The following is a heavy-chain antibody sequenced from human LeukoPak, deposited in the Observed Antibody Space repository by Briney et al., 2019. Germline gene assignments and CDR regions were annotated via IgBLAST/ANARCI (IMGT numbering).Heavy chain of an antibody. Sequence: GASVKVSCKASGGTFSSYAISWVRQAPGQGLEWMGGIIPIFGTANYAQKFQGRVTITADESTSTAYMELSSLRSEDTAVYYCARESRITGTTGAFDIWGQGTMATVSS. D-gene: IGHD1-20*01. CDR2: IIPIFGTA. CDR3: ARESRITGTTGAFDI. CDR1: GGTFSSYA. V-gene: IGHV1-69*13. J-gene: IGHJ3*02.